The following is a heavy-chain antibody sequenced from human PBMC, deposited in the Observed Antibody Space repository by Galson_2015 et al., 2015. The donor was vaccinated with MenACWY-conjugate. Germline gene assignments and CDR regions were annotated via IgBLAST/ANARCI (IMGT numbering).Heavy chain of an antibody. CDR1: GYSFTSYW. D-gene: IGHD3-3*01. Sequence: QSGAEVKNPGESLQISCTGSGYSFTSYWIGWVRQMPGKGLEWMGIIYPGDSDTRYSPSSQGQVTISADKSISTAYLQWSSLKASDTGMYFCARYLEYYFDYWGQGTLVTVSS. CDR2: IYPGDSDT. CDR3: ARYLEYYFDY. V-gene: IGHV5-51*03. J-gene: IGHJ4*02.